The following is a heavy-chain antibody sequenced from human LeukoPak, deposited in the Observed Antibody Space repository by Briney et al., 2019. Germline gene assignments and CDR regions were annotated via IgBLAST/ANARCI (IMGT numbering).Heavy chain of an antibody. Sequence: PSETLSLTCAVSGGSISSRNWWSWVRPPPGKGLEWIGEIYHSGSINYNPSLKSRVTISVDKSKNQLSLRLTSVTAADTAVYYCARDNGAIRAYYYHGMDVWGQGTTVTVSS. V-gene: IGHV4-4*02. J-gene: IGHJ6*02. CDR2: IYHSGSI. CDR1: GGSISSRNW. D-gene: IGHD2-8*01. CDR3: ARDNGAIRAYYYHGMDV.